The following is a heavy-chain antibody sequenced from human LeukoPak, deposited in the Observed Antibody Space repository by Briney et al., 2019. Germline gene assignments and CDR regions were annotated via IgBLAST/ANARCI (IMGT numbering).Heavy chain of an antibody. J-gene: IGHJ4*02. V-gene: IGHV6-1*01. CDR2: TYYRSKWYN. CDR3: AREPDPYDILTGYYHYFDY. Sequence: SQTLSLTCAISGDSVSSNSAAWNWIRQSPSRGLEWLGRTYYRSKWYNDYAVSVKSRITINPDTSKSQFSLQLNSVTPEDTAVYYCAREPDPYDILTGYYHYFDYWGQGTLVTVSS. CDR1: GDSVSSNSAA. D-gene: IGHD3-9*01.